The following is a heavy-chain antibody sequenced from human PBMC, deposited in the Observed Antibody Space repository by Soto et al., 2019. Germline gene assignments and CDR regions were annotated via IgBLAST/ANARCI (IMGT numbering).Heavy chain of an antibody. CDR2: IYYSGST. Sequence: SETLSLTCTVSGGSISSSSYYWGWIRQPPGKGLEWIGSIYYSGSTYYNPSLKSRVTISVDTSKNQFSLKLSSVTAADTAVYYCARHRTRTGEVELGNFDYWGQGTLVTVSS. CDR3: ARHRTRTGEVELGNFDY. D-gene: IGHD7-27*01. V-gene: IGHV4-39*01. CDR1: GGSISSSSYY. J-gene: IGHJ4*02.